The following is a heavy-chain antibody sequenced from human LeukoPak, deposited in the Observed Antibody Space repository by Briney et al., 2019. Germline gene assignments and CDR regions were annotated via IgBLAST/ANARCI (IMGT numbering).Heavy chain of an antibody. V-gene: IGHV3-21*04. D-gene: IGHD4-17*01. CDR2: ISSSSYI. J-gene: IGHJ4*02. CDR1: GFTFSSYS. CDR3: AKDLTTVTTGDY. Sequence: GGSLRLSCAASGFTFSSYSMNWVRQAPGKGLEWVSSISSSSYIYYADSVKGRFTISRDNSKNTLYLHMNSLRAEDTAVYYCAKDLTTVTTGDYWGQGTLVTVSS.